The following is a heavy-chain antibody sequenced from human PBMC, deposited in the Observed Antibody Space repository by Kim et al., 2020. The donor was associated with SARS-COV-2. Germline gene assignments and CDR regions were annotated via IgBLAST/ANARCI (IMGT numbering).Heavy chain of an antibody. J-gene: IGHJ6*02. V-gene: IGHV3-30*07. CDR3: ARTHKYSSSWYYYYGMDV. D-gene: IGHD6-13*01. Sequence: KGRFTLSRDNSKNTMYLQINSLRAEDTAVYYCARTHKYSSSWYYYYGMDVWGQGTTVTVSS.